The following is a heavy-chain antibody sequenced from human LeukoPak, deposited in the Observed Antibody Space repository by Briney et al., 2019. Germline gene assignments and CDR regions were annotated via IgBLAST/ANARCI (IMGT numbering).Heavy chain of an antibody. CDR2: INHSGST. D-gene: IGHD4-17*01. J-gene: IGHJ3*02. CDR3: ARGDYVNAFDI. CDR1: GGSFSGYY. Sequence: SETLSLTCAVYGGSFSGYYWSWIRQPPGKGLEWIGEINHSGSTNYNPPLKSRVTISVDTSKNQFSLKLSSVTAADTAVYYCARGDYVNAFDIWGQGTMVTVSS. V-gene: IGHV4-34*01.